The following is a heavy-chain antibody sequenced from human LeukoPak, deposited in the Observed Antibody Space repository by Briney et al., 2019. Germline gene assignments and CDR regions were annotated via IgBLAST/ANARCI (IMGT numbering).Heavy chain of an antibody. Sequence: GVSLRLSCAPSGFTFSRHGMHWVRQAPGKGLEWVAIISNDGSRKYYAHSVEGRFTISRDNSKNTLYLQMDSLRAEDTAVYYCARDRAWNYFDYWGQGTLVTVSS. CDR3: ARDRAWNYFDY. CDR2: ISNDGSRK. V-gene: IGHV3-30*03. CDR1: GFTFSRHG. D-gene: IGHD3-3*01. J-gene: IGHJ4*02.